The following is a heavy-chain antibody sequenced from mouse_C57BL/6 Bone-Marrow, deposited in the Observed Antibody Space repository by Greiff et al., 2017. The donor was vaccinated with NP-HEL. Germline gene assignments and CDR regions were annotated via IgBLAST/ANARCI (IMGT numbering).Heavy chain of an antibody. V-gene: IGHV2-2*01. CDR1: GFSLTSYG. CDR3: ARRRKTYYEYDWAFAY. J-gene: IGHJ3*01. D-gene: IGHD2-4*01. CDR2: IWSGGST. Sequence: VMLQESGPGLVQPSQSLSITCTVSGFSLTSYGVHWVRQSPGKGLEWLGVIWSGGSTDYNAAFISRLSISKDNSKSQVFFKMNSLQADDTAIYYWARRRKTYYEYDWAFAYWGQGTLVTVSA.